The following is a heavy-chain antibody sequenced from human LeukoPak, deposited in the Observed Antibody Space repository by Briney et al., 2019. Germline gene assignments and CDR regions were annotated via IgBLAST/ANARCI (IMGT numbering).Heavy chain of an antibody. CDR1: GYTFTGYY. D-gene: IGHD3-22*01. J-gene: IGHJ4*02. Sequence: ASVKVSCKASGYTFTGYYMHWVRQAPGQGLEWMGWINPNSGGTNYAQKFQGRVTMTRDTSISTAYMELSRLRSDDTAVYYCARDVGSITMIVVAFDYWGQGTLVTVPS. CDR3: ARDVGSITMIVVAFDY. V-gene: IGHV1-2*02. CDR2: INPNSGGT.